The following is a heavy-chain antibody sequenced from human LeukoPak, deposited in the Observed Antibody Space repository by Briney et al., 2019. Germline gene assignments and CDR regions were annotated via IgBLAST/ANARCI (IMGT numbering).Heavy chain of an antibody. J-gene: IGHJ6*02. CDR3: ARHVFIAAAGPPHYYYYGMDV. Sequence: ASVKVSCKASGYTFTGYYMHWVRQAPGQGLEWMGRINPDSGGTNYAQKFQGRVTMTRDTSISTAYMELSRLRSDDTAVYYCARHVFIAAAGPPHYYYYGMDVWGQGTTVTVSS. CDR2: INPDSGGT. CDR1: GYTFTGYY. D-gene: IGHD6-13*01. V-gene: IGHV1-2*06.